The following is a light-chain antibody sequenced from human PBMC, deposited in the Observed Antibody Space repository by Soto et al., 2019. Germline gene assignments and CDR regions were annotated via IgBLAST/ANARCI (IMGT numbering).Light chain of an antibody. J-gene: IGLJ1*01. CDR2: EVS. V-gene: IGLV2-8*01. CDR3: SSYAGSLYV. Sequence: QSVLTQPPSASGSPGQSVTISCTGTSSDVGGYNYVSWYQQHPGKAPKLMIYEVSKRPSGVPDRFSGSNSGNTASLTVSGLQAEEEADYCCSSYAGSLYVFGTGTKLTVL. CDR1: SSDVGGYNY.